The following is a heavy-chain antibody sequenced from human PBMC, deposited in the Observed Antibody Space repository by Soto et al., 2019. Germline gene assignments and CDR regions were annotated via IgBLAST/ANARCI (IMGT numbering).Heavy chain of an antibody. CDR2: ISSDGGNK. V-gene: IGHV3-30-3*01. CDR1: GFTFTTHA. Sequence: PGGSLRLSCAASGFTFTTHAMHWVRQAPGKGLEWVALISSDGGNKYYANSVKGRFTISRDISKNTLYLQMNSLRAEDTALYYCARDYSLYDYYYYHGMDVWGQGTTVTVSS. CDR3: ARDYSLYDYYYYHGMDV. J-gene: IGHJ6*02. D-gene: IGHD6-13*01.